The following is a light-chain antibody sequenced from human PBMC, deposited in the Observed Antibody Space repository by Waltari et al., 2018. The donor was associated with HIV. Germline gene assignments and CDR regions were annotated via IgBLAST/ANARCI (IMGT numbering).Light chain of an antibody. V-gene: IGLV1-44*01. CDR1: TSNIGSST. CDR2: TNN. CDR3: AAWDDSVNGWV. J-gene: IGLJ3*02. Sequence: QSVLTPPPSAPETPGQSVTISCYGGTSNIGSSTENWHQHIPGTAPKPLIYTNNQRPSGVPNRFSGSKYGTSASLAISGLQSEDEAHYYCAAWDDSVNGWVFGGGTKLTVL.